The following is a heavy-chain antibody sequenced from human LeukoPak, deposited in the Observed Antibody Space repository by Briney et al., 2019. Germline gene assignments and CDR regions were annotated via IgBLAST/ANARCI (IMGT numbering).Heavy chain of an antibody. CDR1: GFTFSSYT. D-gene: IGHD3-22*01. CDR3: AKEEGYYYDSSGYGYFDY. CDR2: ISSSGGSK. J-gene: IGHJ4*02. V-gene: IGHV3-23*01. Sequence: GGSLRLSCAASGFTFSSYTMSWVRQAPGKGLEWVSGISSSGGSKYYADSVKGRFTISRDNSKNTLYLQMNSLRAEDTAVYYCAKEEGYYYDSSGYGYFDYWGQGTLVTVSS.